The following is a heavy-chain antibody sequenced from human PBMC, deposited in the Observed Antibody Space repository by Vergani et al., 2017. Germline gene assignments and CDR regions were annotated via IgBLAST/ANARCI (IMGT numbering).Heavy chain of an antibody. Sequence: EVQLVESGGGLVKPGGSLRLSCAASGFTFSNAWMSWVRQAPGKGLEWVGRIKSKTDGGTTDYAAPVNGRFTIARDDSKNTLYLQMNSLKTEDTAVYYCTTAIEDYYYYYYMDVWGKGTAVTVSS. CDR3: TTAIEDYYYYYYMDV. D-gene: IGHD2-21*01. CDR2: IKSKTDGGTT. V-gene: IGHV3-15*01. CDR1: GFTFSNAW. J-gene: IGHJ6*03.